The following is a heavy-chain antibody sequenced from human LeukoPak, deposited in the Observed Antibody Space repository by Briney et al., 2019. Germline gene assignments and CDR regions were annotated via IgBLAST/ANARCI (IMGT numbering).Heavy chain of an antibody. CDR1: GFTFDDYA. CDR3: AKVSGGGYGSGSYLDY. V-gene: IGHV3-9*01. Sequence: PGGSLRLSCAASGFTFDDYAMHCVRQAPGKGLEWVSGISWNSGSIGYADSVKGRFTISRDNAKNSLYLQMNSLRAEDTDLYYCAKVSGGGYGSGSYLDYWGQGTLVTVSS. D-gene: IGHD3-10*01. J-gene: IGHJ4*02. CDR2: ISWNSGSI.